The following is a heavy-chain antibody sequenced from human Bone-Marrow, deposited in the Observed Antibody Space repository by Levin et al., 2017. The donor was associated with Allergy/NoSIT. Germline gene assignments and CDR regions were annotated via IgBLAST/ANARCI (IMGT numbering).Heavy chain of an antibody. V-gene: IGHV3-11*01. CDR3: ARANPGYYDFWSGYHGAYYYYMDV. J-gene: IGHJ6*03. Sequence: GGSLRLSCAASGFTFSDYYMSWIRQAPGKGLEWVSYISSSGSTIYYADSVKGRFTISRDNAKNSLYLQMNSLRAEDTAVYYCARANPGYYDFWSGYHGAYYYYMDVWGEGTPVTVSS. CDR2: ISSSGSTI. D-gene: IGHD3-3*01. CDR1: GFTFSDYY.